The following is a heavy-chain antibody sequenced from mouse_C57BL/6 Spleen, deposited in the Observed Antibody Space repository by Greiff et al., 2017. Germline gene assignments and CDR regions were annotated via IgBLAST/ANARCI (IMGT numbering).Heavy chain of an antibody. CDR1: GYTFTSYW. Sequence: VKLQQPGAELVKPGASVKLSCKASGYTFTSYWMHWVKQRPGQGLEWIGMIHPNSGSTNYNEKFKSKATLTVDKSSSTAYMQLSSLTSEDSAVYYCARSYYGSSYRYWYFDVWGTGTTVTVSS. CDR2: IHPNSGST. J-gene: IGHJ1*03. CDR3: ARSYYGSSYRYWYFDV. V-gene: IGHV1-64*01. D-gene: IGHD1-1*01.